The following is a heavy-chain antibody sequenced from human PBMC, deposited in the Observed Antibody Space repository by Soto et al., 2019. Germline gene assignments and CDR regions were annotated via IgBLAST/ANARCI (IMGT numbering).Heavy chain of an antibody. Sequence: EVQLVESGGGLVKPGGSLRLSCAASGFTISSYSMNWVRQAPGKGLEWVSSISSSSSYIYYADSVKGRFTISRDNAKNSLYLQMNNLRAEDTAVYYCARVSPYGEYDDYWGQGTLVT. CDR1: GFTISSYS. V-gene: IGHV3-21*01. J-gene: IGHJ4*02. CDR3: ARVSPYGEYDDY. D-gene: IGHD4-17*01. CDR2: ISSSSSYI.